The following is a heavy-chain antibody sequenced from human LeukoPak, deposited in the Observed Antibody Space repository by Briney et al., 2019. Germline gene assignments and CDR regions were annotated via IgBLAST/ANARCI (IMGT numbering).Heavy chain of an antibody. Sequence: GGSLRLSCAASGFTFSSYSMNWVRQAPGKGLEWVSSISSSSSYIYYVDSVKGRFTISRDNAKNSLYLQMNSLRAEDTAVYYCARVMEYYYDSSGPSDAFDIWGQGTMVTVSS. CDR2: ISSSSSYI. D-gene: IGHD3-22*01. V-gene: IGHV3-21*01. CDR1: GFTFSSYS. CDR3: ARVMEYYYDSSGPSDAFDI. J-gene: IGHJ3*02.